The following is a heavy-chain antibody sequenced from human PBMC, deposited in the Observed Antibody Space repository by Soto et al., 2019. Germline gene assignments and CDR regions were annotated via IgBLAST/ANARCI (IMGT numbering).Heavy chain of an antibody. Sequence: SETLSLTCTVSGGSISSGGYYWSWIRQHPGKGLEWIGYIYYSGSTYYNPSLKSRVTISVDTSKNQFSLKLSSVTAADTAVYYCARDSPSVTQGAFDIWGQGTMVTVSS. D-gene: IGHD3-16*02. CDR1: GGSISSGGYY. CDR3: ARDSPSVTQGAFDI. J-gene: IGHJ3*02. V-gene: IGHV4-31*03. CDR2: IYYSGST.